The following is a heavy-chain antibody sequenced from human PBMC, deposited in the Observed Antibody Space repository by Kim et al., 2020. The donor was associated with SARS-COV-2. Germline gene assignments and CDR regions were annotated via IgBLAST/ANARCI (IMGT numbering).Heavy chain of an antibody. CDR3: ARGYKYYDILTGCAFDI. Sequence: GESLKISCKGSGYSFTSYWIGWVRQMPGKGLEWMGIIYPGDSDTRYSPSFQGQVTISADKSISTAYLQWSSLKASDTAMYYCARGYKYYDILTGCAFDIWGQGTMVTVSS. V-gene: IGHV5-51*01. CDR1: GYSFTSYW. CDR2: IYPGDSDT. D-gene: IGHD3-9*01. J-gene: IGHJ3*02.